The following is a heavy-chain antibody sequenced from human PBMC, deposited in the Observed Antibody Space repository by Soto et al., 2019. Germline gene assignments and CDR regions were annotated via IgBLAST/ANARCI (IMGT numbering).Heavy chain of an antibody. CDR1: GYTLTELS. J-gene: IGHJ6*02. CDR2: FDHAAGET. CDR3: ATAAYGSGSYEYYDYDYDINV. V-gene: IGHV1-24*01. Sequence: ASVKVSCTVSGYTLTELSMHWVRQAPGKGLEWLGGFDHAAGETIYAQQLQGRVTMTEDTSTDTAYMELSNLRSEDTAVYYCATAAYGSGSYEYYDYDYDINVWGQGTTVTVSS. D-gene: IGHD3-10*01.